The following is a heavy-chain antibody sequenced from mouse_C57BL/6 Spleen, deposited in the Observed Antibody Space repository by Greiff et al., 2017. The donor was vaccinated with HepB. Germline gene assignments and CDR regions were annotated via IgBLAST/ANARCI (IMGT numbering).Heavy chain of an antibody. Sequence: EVQGVESGAELVRPGASVKLSCTASGFNIKDDYMHWVKQRPEQGLEWIGWIDPENGDTEYASKFQGKATITADTSSNTAYLQLSSLTSEDTAVYYCTSIYYDYDRAYWGQGTTLTVSS. J-gene: IGHJ2*01. CDR3: TSIYYDYDRAY. V-gene: IGHV14-4*01. D-gene: IGHD2-4*01. CDR2: IDPENGDT. CDR1: GFNIKDDY.